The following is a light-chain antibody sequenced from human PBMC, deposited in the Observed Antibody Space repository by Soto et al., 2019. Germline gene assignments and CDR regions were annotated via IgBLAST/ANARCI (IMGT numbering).Light chain of an antibody. CDR3: DTCNSNTHTV. J-gene: IGLJ3*02. Sequence: QSVLTQSSSASASLGSSVKLTCTLSSGHSSYIIAWHQQQPGKAPRYLMKLEGSGSYNKGSGVPDRFSGSSSMADRYLTISTLHYDDEADYCCDTCNSNTHTVFGGGTKLTVL. CDR1: SGHSSYI. V-gene: IGLV4-60*02. CDR2: LEGSGSY.